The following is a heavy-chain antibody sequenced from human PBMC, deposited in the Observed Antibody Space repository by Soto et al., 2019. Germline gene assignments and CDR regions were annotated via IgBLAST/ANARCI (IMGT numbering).Heavy chain of an antibody. CDR2: ISPMFGAA. V-gene: IGHV1-69*19. CDR3: AREVQVHTPAFVY. D-gene: IGHD3-10*01. Sequence: QVQLVQSGAEMKKPGSSVKVSCQPSGDTFNTYAMNWERQAPGQGPEWMGDISPMFGAANYAPKFQGRVTITADESTGTSYMQLSSLTSEDTALYFCAREVQVHTPAFVYWGQGTLVTVSS. CDR1: GDTFNTYA. J-gene: IGHJ4*02.